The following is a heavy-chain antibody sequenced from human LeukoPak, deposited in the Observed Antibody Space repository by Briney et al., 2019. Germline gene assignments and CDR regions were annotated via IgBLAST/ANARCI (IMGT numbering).Heavy chain of an antibody. CDR1: GGSISSYY. CDR2: IYYSGST. V-gene: IGHV4-59*01. D-gene: IGHD2-15*01. Sequence: SETLSLTCTVSGGSISSYYWSWLRQPPGKGLEWIGYIYYSGSTNYNPSLKSRVTISVDTSKNQFSLKLSSVTAADTAVYYCARDSVVVVAATRTYYYGMDVWGKGTTVTVSS. CDR3: ARDSVVVVAATRTYYYGMDV. J-gene: IGHJ6*04.